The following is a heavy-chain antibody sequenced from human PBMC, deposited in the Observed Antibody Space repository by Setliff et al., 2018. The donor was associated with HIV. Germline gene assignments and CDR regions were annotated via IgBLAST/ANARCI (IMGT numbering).Heavy chain of an antibody. CDR3: ARGLSSQTYWGTRPLGLDY. CDR1: SGSMTGHY. J-gene: IGHJ4*01. V-gene: IGHV4-4*08. Sequence: SETLSLTCSVSSGSMTGHYWTWVRQPPGKGLEWIGYLHSLGASRVSDTPNYSPSPKSRITISLDTSKRQFSLTMTSVTAADTAVYDCARGLSSQTYWGTRPLGLDYWGQGSLVTVSS. CDR2: LHSLGASRVSDTP. D-gene: IGHD2-2*01.